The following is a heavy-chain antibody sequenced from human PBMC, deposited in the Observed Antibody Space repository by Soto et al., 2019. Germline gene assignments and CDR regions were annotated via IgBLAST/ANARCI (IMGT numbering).Heavy chain of an antibody. Sequence: GASVKVSCKASGGTFSSYTISWVRHAPGQGLEWMGRIIPILGIANYAQKFQGRVTITADKSTSTAYMEPSSLRSEDTAVYYCARSSPQTVTTGLYWFDPWGQGTLVTISS. CDR2: IIPILGIA. CDR3: ARSSPQTVTTGLYWFDP. D-gene: IGHD4-17*01. CDR1: GGTFSSYT. V-gene: IGHV1-69*02. J-gene: IGHJ5*02.